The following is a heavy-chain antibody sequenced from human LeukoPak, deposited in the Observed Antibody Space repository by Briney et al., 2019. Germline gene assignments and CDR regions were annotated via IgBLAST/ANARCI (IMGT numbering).Heavy chain of an antibody. V-gene: IGHV4-4*07. D-gene: IGHD3-22*01. CDR2: IYTSGST. J-gene: IGHJ4*02. Sequence: PSETLSLTCTVSGGSISSYYWSWIRQPAGKGLEWIGRIYTSGSTNYNPSLKSRVTMSVDTSKNQFSLKLSSVTAADTAVYYCATFYYDSSGYYYVGYFDYWGQGTLVTVSS. CDR3: ATFYYDSSGYYYVGYFDY. CDR1: GGSISSYY.